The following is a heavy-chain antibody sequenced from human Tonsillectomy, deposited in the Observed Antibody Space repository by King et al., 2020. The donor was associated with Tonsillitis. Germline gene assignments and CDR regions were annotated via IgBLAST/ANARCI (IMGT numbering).Heavy chain of an antibody. CDR2: IIPLFGTA. CDR1: GGTFSGYA. D-gene: IGHD4-23*01. CDR3: ARVKAGGDYGGPFDY. J-gene: IGHJ4*02. V-gene: IGHV1-69*18. Sequence: VQLVQSGAEVKKPGSSVRVSCKAPGGTFSGYAITWVRQAPGQGLEWLGRIIPLFGTAIYAQTFQGRVTITADESTSTAYMELGSLRSEDTAVYFCARVKAGGDYGGPFDYWGQGTLVTVSS.